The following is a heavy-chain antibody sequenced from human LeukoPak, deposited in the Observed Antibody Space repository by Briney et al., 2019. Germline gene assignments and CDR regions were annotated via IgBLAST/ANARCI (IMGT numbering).Heavy chain of an antibody. V-gene: IGHV3-23*01. CDR1: QFKFNNYG. CDR3: AKDPNGDYIGTFDI. Sequence: PGGSLRLSCATSQFKFNNYGMTWVRQAPGKGLEWVSSITGSGGGTQYADSVQGRFTISRDNSKNTLYLQMNSLRAEGTAIYYCAKDPNGDYIGTFDIWGQGTMVTVSS. J-gene: IGHJ3*02. D-gene: IGHD4-17*01. CDR2: ITGSGGGT.